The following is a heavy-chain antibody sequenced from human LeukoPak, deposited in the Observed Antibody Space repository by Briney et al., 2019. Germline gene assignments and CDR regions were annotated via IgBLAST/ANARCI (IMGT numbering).Heavy chain of an antibody. CDR2: TSYDGSNK. J-gene: IGHJ4*02. D-gene: IGHD3-22*01. V-gene: IGHV3-30*18. CDR3: AKDRSSSGLDY. CDR1: GFTFSSYG. Sequence: PGRSLRLSCAASGFTFSSYGMHWVRQAPGKGLEWVAVTSYDGSNKYYADSVKGRFTISGDNSKNTLYLQMNSLRAEDTAVYYCAKDRSSSGLDYWGQGTLVTVSS.